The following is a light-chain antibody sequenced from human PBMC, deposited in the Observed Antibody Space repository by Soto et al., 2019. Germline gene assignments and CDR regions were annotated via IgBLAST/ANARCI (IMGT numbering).Light chain of an antibody. Sequence: DRVLIPPRAIHSVTNSLAWYPQKPGKSPNLLIDKASSLKSGVPARFSGSGSGTEFTLTISSVQPDDFATYYCQQYITSWTFGQGTKVDIK. J-gene: IGKJ1*01. CDR3: QQYITSWT. CDR1: HSVTNS. V-gene: IGKV1-5*03. CDR2: KAS.